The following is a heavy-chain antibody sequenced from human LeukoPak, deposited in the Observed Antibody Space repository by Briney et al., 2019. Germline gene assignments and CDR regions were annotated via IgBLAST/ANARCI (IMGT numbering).Heavy chain of an antibody. J-gene: IGHJ4*02. CDR2: IYYSGST. CDR3: ARQAYYDSSGYYDFDY. D-gene: IGHD3-22*01. Sequence: SETLSLTCAVFGGSFSGYCWNWIRQPPGKGLEWIGSIYYSGSTYYNPSLKSRVTISVDTSKDQFSLKLSSVTAADTAVYYCARQAYYDSSGYYDFDYWGQGTLVTVSS. CDR1: GGSFSGYC. V-gene: IGHV4-39*01.